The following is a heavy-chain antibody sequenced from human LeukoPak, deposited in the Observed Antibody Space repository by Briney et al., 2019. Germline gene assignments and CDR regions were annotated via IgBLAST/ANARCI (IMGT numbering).Heavy chain of an antibody. D-gene: IGHD1-26*01. CDR1: GGSISSYY. CDR2: IYYSGST. V-gene: IGHV4-59*01. J-gene: IGHJ5*02. Sequence: PSETLSLTCTVSGGSISSYYWSWIRQPPGKGLEWIGYIYYSGSTNYNPSLKSRVTISVDTSKNQFSLKLSSVTAADTAAYYCARSNVVGATRWFDPWGQGTLVTVSS. CDR3: ARSNVVGATRWFDP.